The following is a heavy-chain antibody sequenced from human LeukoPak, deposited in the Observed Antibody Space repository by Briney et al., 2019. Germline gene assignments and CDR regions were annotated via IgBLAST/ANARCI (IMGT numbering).Heavy chain of an antibody. Sequence: PSETLSLTCAVYGGSFSGYYWSWIRQPPGKGLEWIGEINHSGSTNYNPSLKSRVTISVDTSKNQFSLKLSSVTAADTAVYYCARRSKGPYYYGSGSLNWFDPWGQGTLVTVSS. V-gene: IGHV4-34*01. CDR2: INHSGST. J-gene: IGHJ5*02. D-gene: IGHD3-10*01. CDR1: GGSFSGYY. CDR3: ARRSKGPYYYGSGSLNWFDP.